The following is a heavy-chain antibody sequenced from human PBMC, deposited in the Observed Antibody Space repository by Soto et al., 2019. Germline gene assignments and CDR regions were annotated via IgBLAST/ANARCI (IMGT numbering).Heavy chain of an antibody. CDR3: AAYSSRWTGFEY. V-gene: IGHV1-58*01. Sequence: GASVKVSCKASGFTFSESALQWVRQARGQRLEWIGWIVVGSGNTNYAQEFQERVTITRDMSTSTAYMELSSLRSEDTAVYYCAAYSSRWTGFEYWGQGTQVTVSS. CDR1: GFTFSESA. CDR2: IVVGSGNT. D-gene: IGHD6-13*01. J-gene: IGHJ4*02.